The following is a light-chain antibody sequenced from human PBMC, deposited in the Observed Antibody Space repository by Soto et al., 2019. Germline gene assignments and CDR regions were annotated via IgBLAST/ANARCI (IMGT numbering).Light chain of an antibody. CDR3: QQRSLLFT. CDR2: DSS. J-gene: IGKJ4*01. V-gene: IGKV3-11*01. CDR1: QSVGSS. Sequence: EIVLTQSPATLSLSPGERATLSCRTSQSVGSSLAWYQQKPGQPPRLLIYDSSNRATGIPGRFNGSGSGTDFTLTISSLEPADFAVYYCQQRSLLFTFGGGTKVDIK.